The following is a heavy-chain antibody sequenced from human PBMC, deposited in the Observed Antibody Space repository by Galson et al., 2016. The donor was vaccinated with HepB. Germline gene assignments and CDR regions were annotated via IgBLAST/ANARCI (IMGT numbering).Heavy chain of an antibody. CDR3: VKGEYGQRFLEWLAPFDY. CDR2: IWYDGSNK. CDR1: GFTFSSYG. V-gene: IGHV3-33*06. Sequence: SLRLSCAASGFTFSSYGMHWVRQAPGKGLEWVAIIWYDGSNKYYADSVKGRFTIPRDNSKSTLYLQMNSLRVEDTAVYYCVKGEYGQRFLEWLAPFDYWGQGALVTVSS. J-gene: IGHJ4*02. D-gene: IGHD3-3*01.